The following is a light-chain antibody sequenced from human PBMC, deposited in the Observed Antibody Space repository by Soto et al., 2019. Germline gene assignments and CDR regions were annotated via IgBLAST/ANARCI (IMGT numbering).Light chain of an antibody. J-gene: IGLJ2*01. CDR3: SLYTSTSTL. V-gene: IGLV2-14*01. CDR2: EAT. CDR1: STSVSGYKY. Sequence: QSALTQPASVSGSPGQSITISCTGTSTSVSGYKYVSWYQQHPGKAPKLMIYEATNRPSGVSDRFSGSESGNAASLIISGLQTEDEADYYCSLYTSTSTLFGGGTKLTVL.